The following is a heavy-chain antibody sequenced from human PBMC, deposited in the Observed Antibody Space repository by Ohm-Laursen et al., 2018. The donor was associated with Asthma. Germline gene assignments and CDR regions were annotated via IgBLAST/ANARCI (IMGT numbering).Heavy chain of an antibody. J-gene: IGHJ5*02. Sequence: SLRLSCAASGFSVSSYWMHWVRQAPGKGLEWVAHIKQDGSEKYYVDSVKGRFTISRDNAKNSLYLQMHSLRVEDTAVFYCARLSGDCTSSPCHNWFDPWGQGTLVTVSS. CDR2: IKQDGSEK. V-gene: IGHV3-7*01. CDR3: ARLSGDCTSSPCHNWFDP. CDR1: GFSVSSYW. D-gene: IGHD2-8*01.